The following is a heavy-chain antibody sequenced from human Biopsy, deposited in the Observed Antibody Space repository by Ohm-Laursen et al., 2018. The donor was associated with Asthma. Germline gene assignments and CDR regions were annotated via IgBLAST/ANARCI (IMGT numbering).Heavy chain of an antibody. CDR1: GGSLTSAY. J-gene: IGHJ6*02. V-gene: IGHV4-31*03. Sequence: TLSLTCTVSGGSLTSAYWSWVRQYPEKGLEWIGYIYHSGTTFYNPSLKSRVSMSVDTSKNQVSLKLSSVTAADTAVYYCAREKAYGSGSLYGMDVWGHGTAVNVSS. CDR3: AREKAYGSGSLYGMDV. CDR2: IYHSGTT. D-gene: IGHD3-10*01.